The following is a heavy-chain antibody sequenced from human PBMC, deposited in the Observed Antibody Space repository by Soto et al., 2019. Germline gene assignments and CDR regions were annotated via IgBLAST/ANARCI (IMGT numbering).Heavy chain of an antibody. CDR3: ASRGAVISEVSFDF. CDR2: IISDGSDT. J-gene: IGHJ4*02. CDR1: GFTFSSNH. Sequence: PGGSLRLSCAASGFTFSSNHMHWVRQAPGKGLVWVSHIISDGSDTRYADSVKGRFTISRDNAKNTLYLQMTILRAEDTAVYYCASRGAVISEVSFDFWGQGTLVTVS. D-gene: IGHD3-10*01. V-gene: IGHV3-74*01.